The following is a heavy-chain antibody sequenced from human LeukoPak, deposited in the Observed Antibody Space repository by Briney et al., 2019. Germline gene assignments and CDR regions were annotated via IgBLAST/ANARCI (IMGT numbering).Heavy chain of an antibody. CDR1: GGSFSGYY. D-gene: IGHD3-3*01. CDR2: INHSGST. Sequence: SETLSLTCAVYGGSFSGYYWSWIRQPPGKGLEWIGEINHSGSTNYNPSLKSRVTISVDTSKNQFSLKLSSVTAADTAVYYCARVSRWPVATRRENYDFWSGYYRLSHWFDPWGQGTLVTVSS. V-gene: IGHV4-34*01. J-gene: IGHJ5*02. CDR3: ARVSRWPVATRRENYDFWSGYYRLSHWFDP.